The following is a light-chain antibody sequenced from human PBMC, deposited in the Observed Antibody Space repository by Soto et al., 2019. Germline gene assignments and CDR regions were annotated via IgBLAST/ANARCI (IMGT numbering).Light chain of an antibody. V-gene: IGKV1-39*01. CDR1: QSIGTS. Sequence: DIQMTQSPSSLSASVGDRVTITCRASQSIGTSLNWYQQKPGKAPKLLIYAASTRATGIPARFSGSGSGTEFTLTISSLQSEDFAVYYCQQYNNWPLTFGGGTKVEIK. CDR3: QQYNNWPLT. CDR2: AAS. J-gene: IGKJ4*01.